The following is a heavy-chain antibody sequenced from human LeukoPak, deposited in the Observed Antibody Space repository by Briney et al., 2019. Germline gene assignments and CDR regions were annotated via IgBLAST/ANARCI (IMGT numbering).Heavy chain of an antibody. J-gene: IGHJ3*01. D-gene: IGHD1-26*01. CDR1: GYTFTSYD. CDR3: ARDLWELPS. Sequence: ASVKVSCKASGYTFTSYDINWVRQATGQGLEWMGWMNPNNGNTDYAQKFQDRVTLTRNTSISTAYMELSSLRSEDTAVYYCARDLWELPSWGQGTMVTVSS. CDR2: MNPNNGNT. V-gene: IGHV1-8*01.